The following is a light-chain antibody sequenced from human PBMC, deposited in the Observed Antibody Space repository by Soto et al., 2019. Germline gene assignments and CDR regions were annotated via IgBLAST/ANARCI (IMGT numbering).Light chain of an antibody. CDR3: QQRSKFLWT. Sequence: EIVLTQSPATLSLSPGERATLSCRASQSVSSYLAWYQQKPGQAPRLLMYDTSNRASGIPARFSGSGSGTDFTLTISSLEPEDFAVYFCQQRSKFLWTFGQGTKVDI. CDR1: QSVSSY. V-gene: IGKV3-11*01. CDR2: DTS. J-gene: IGKJ1*01.